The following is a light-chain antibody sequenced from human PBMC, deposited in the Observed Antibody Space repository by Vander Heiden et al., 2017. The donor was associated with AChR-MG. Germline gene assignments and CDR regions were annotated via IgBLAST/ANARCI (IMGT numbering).Light chain of an antibody. Sequence: ENVLTHSTGILSLSPGKRAIPSCRGSQSGSSTYLYWHQQKPGQAPRLLIYGASSRATGIPDRFSGSGSGTDFTLTINRLEAEDFAVYYCQQYGSSPPLTFGGGTKVEIK. V-gene: IGKV3-20*01. CDR1: QSGSSTY. CDR3: QQYGSSPPLT. J-gene: IGKJ4*01. CDR2: GAS.